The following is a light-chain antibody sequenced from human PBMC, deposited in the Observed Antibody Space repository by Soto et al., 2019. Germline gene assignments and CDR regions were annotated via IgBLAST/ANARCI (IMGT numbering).Light chain of an antibody. V-gene: IGKV1-5*01. J-gene: IGKJ2*01. CDR3: QQYSSFSPYT. CDR1: QIISTS. CDR2: DAS. Sequence: DIPMTQSPSPLSASVGDRVTISCRASQIISTSLAWYQQKPGKAPNLLIHDASSLESGVPSRFSGSGSGTEFTLTISSLQPDDIGTYYCQQYSSFSPYTFGQGTKLEIK.